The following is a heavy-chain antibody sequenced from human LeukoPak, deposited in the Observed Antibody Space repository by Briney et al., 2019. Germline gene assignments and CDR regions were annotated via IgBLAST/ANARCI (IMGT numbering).Heavy chain of an antibody. CDR3: ARDIAAGNLFDP. Sequence: PGGSLRLSCTASGFTFSSYWVNWVRQAPGKGLEWVANIKQDGSDKHYVDSVKGRFTISRDNAKNSLYLQMNNLRAEDTAVYYCARDIAAGNLFDPWGQGTLVTVSS. J-gene: IGHJ5*02. CDR1: GFTFSSYW. V-gene: IGHV3-7*05. CDR2: IKQDGSDK. D-gene: IGHD6-19*01.